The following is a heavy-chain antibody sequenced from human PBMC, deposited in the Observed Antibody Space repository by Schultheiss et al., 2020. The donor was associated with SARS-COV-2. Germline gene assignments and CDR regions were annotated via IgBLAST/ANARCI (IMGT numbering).Heavy chain of an antibody. D-gene: IGHD3-22*01. CDR2: ISSSSSYI. Sequence: GGSLRLSCAASGFTFSPYAMHLVRQAPGRGLEWVSSISSSSSYIYYADSVKGRFTISRDNAKNSLYLQMNSLRAEDTAVYYCARDRAITMTYFDFWGRGALVTVSS. CDR1: GFTFSPYA. J-gene: IGHJ4*02. V-gene: IGHV3-21*01. CDR3: ARDRAITMTYFDF.